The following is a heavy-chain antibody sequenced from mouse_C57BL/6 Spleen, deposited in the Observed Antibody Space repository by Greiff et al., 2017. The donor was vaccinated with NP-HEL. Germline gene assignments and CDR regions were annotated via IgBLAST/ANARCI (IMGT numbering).Heavy chain of an antibody. CDR1: GYTFTDYY. J-gene: IGHJ2*01. CDR3: ASYYSNHYFDY. CDR2: INPNNGGT. D-gene: IGHD2-5*01. V-gene: IGHV1-26*01. Sequence: EVQLHQSGPELVKPGASVKISCKASGYTFTDYYMNWVKQSHGKSLEWIGDINPNNGGTSYNQKFKGKATLTVDKSSSTAYMELRSLTSEDSAVYYCASYYSNHYFDYWGQGTTLTVSS.